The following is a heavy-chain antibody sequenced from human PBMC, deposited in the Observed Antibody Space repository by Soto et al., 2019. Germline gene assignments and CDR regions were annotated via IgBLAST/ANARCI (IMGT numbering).Heavy chain of an antibody. CDR1: GVPISTYY. D-gene: IGHD3-10*01. V-gene: IGHV4-59*01. J-gene: IGHJ4*02. Sequence: SETLSLTCTASGVPISTYYWSWIRQPPGKGLEWIGYIYYSGSTNYNPSLKSRVTISVNTSKYQFSLQLNSVTAADTAVYYCASSDYYGSASHWGQGTQVTVSS. CDR3: ASSDYYGSASH. CDR2: IYYSGST.